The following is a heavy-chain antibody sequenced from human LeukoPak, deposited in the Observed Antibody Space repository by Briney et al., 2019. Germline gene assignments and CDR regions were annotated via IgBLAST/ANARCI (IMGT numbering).Heavy chain of an antibody. CDR3: ARALSSSSWYYFDY. CDR1: GFTFSSYW. V-gene: IGHV3-7*01. D-gene: IGHD6-13*01. Sequence: PGGSLRLSCAASGFTFSSYWMSWVRQAPGKGLEWVANIKQDGSEKYYVDSVKGRFTISRDNAKNSLYLQMNSLRAEDTAVYYCARALSSSSWYYFDYWGQGTLVTVSS. J-gene: IGHJ4*02. CDR2: IKQDGSEK.